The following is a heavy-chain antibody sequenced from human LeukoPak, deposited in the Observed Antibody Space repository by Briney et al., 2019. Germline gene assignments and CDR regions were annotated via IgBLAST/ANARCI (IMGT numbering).Heavy chain of an antibody. CDR2: ILSDGTTD. CDR1: AFPSTVIFKSYG. D-gene: IGHD2-15*01. J-gene: IGHJ4*02. CDR3: VKDAPLLQSN. V-gene: IGHV3-30*02. Sequence: GGSLRLSCAASAFPSTVIFKSYGVNWVRQAPGRGLEWVALILSDGTTDYYTDSVKGRFTVSRDDSKNTVYLQLSSLRPGDTAVYYCVKDAPLLQSNWGQGSQVTVSS.